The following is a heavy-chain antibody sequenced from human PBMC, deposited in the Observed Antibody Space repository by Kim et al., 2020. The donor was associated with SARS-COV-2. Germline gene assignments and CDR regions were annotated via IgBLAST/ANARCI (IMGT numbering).Heavy chain of an antibody. CDR3: AKDRGGSGWPVFDY. CDR1: GFTLTNNA. Sequence: GGSLRLSCAASGFTLTNNAMSWVRQPLGGGLEWVSTIRAGAETTYYANSVNGRFTISRDSSTHTLYLQLDSLRADDTAIYYCAKDRGGSGWPVFDYWGQGTLVTVTS. J-gene: IGHJ4*02. V-gene: IGHV3-23*01. D-gene: IGHD6-19*01. CDR2: IRAGAETT.